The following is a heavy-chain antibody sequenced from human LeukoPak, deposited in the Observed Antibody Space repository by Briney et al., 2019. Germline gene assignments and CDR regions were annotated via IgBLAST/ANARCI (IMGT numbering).Heavy chain of an antibody. CDR1: GFTLDNYN. CDR3: ARALIGYYFDY. CDR2: VSNSGDYI. V-gene: IGHV3-21*06. Sequence: PGGSLKLSCAASGFTLDNYNFNWVRQAPGKGLEWVSSVSNSGDYIHYADSVKGRFTISRDNSKNSLYLQMNSLRAEDTAVYYCARALIGYYFDYWGQGTLVTVSS. J-gene: IGHJ4*02. D-gene: IGHD2-8*01.